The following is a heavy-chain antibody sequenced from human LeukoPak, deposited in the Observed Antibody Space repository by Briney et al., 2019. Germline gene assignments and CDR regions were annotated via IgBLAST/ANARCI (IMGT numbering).Heavy chain of an antibody. Sequence: ASVKVSCKASGYTFISYGLRWLRQAPGQWLEWMGWISAYNGNTNYAQKLQGRVTMTTDTSTSTAYMELRSLRSDDTAVYYCARDNVVIMSYDYWGQGTLVTVSS. CDR1: GYTFISYG. CDR2: ISAYNGNT. CDR3: ARDNVVIMSYDY. V-gene: IGHV1-18*01. J-gene: IGHJ4*02. D-gene: IGHD3-3*01.